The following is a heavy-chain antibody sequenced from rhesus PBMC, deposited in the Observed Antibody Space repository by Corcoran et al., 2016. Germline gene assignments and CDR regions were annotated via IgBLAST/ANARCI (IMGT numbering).Heavy chain of an antibody. CDR2: IYWKDDK. CDR3: ARRTGGSGFDY. CDR1: GFSLSTSGMG. Sequence: QVTLKESGPALVKPTQTLTLTCTFSGFSLSTSGMGVGWIRQPSRKTLEWLAHIYWKDDKYYRTSLKSRLTISKEPSKTQVVLTMTNMDPVDTATYYCARRTGGSGFDYWGQGVLVTVSS. V-gene: IGHV2-1*01. J-gene: IGHJ4*01. D-gene: IGHD3-9*01.